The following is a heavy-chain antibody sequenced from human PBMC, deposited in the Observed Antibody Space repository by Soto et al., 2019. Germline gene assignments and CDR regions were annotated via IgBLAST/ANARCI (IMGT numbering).Heavy chain of an antibody. J-gene: IGHJ3*02. CDR1: GGSISSGGYY. CDR2: IYYSGST. CDR3: ARDPRISSDAFDI. V-gene: IGHV4-31*03. Sequence: QVQLQESGPGLVKPSQTLSLTCTVSGGSISSGGYYWSWIRQHPGKGLEWIGYIYYSGSTYYNPSLKSRVXXSXDXXKNQFSLKLSSVTAADTAVYYCARDPRISSDAFDIWGQGTIVTVSS. D-gene: IGHD3-3*02.